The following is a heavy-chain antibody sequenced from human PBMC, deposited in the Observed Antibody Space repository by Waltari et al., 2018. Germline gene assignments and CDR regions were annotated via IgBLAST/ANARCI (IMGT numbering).Heavy chain of an antibody. CDR1: GYALSELS. Sequence: QVQLEQSGAAVKKPGASMKVSCKVSGYALSELSMHWVRQAPGEGLEWMGGFNPEDGEISYAQKFRGRVTMTEDTSTETVYMDLSSLRSEDTAVYYCATSNSGGRRGFDYWGQGTLVTVSS. D-gene: IGHD2-15*01. CDR3: ATSNSGGRRGFDY. V-gene: IGHV1-24*01. CDR2: FNPEDGEI. J-gene: IGHJ4*02.